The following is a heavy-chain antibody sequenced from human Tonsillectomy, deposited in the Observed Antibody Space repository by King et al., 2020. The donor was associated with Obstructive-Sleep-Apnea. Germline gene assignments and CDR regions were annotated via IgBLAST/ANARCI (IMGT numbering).Heavy chain of an antibody. J-gene: IGHJ6*02. D-gene: IGHD2-2*01. Sequence: VQLVESGGGVVQPGRSLRLSLAASGFTFSSYPMHGVRQAQGRGLGGVAVIAYDGSNKNYADSVKGRFTISRDNSKNTRYLQMNSLRAEDTAVYYCARKEEDCSSTSCYDYYGMDVWGQGTTVTVSS. CDR1: GFTFSSYP. CDR3: ARKEEDCSSTSCYDYYGMDV. V-gene: IGHV3-30*04. CDR2: IAYDGSNK.